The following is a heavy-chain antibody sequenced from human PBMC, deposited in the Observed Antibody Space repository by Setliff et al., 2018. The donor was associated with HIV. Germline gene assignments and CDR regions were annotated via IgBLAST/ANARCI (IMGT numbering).Heavy chain of an antibody. CDR3: ARVQRGRGYSHGHWYFDL. Sequence: PSETLSLTCAVYGGSFSGYYWSWIRQPPGKGLEWIGEINHGGSTNYNPSLKSRVTISVDMSKSQFSLGLTLVTAADTAIYYCARVQRGRGYSHGHWYFDLWGRGTRVTVS. D-gene: IGHD5-18*01. CDR1: GGSFSGYY. J-gene: IGHJ2*01. CDR2: INHGGST. V-gene: IGHV4-34*01.